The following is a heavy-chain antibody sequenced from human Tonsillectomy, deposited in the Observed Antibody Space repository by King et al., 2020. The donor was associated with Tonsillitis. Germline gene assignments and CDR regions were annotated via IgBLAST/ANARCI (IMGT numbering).Heavy chain of an antibody. CDR3: ARVHQAFHPVIDY. CDR1: GGSISSGDYY. J-gene: IGHJ4*02. V-gene: IGHV4-31*03. CDR2: IYYSGST. Sequence: QLQESGPGLVKPSQTLSLTCTVSGGSISSGDYYWSWIRQHPGKGLEWIGYIYYSGSTYDNPSLKSRITISADTSKNQFSLKVGSVTAADTAVYHCARVHQAFHPVIDYWGQGTLVTVSS.